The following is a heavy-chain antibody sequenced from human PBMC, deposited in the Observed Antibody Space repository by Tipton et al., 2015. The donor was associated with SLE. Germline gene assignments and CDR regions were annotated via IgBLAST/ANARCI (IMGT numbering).Heavy chain of an antibody. J-gene: IGHJ4*02. D-gene: IGHD6-13*01. V-gene: IGHV4-34*01. CDR2: INHSGST. CDR3: AREGIAAAGL. CDR1: GGSFSGYY. Sequence: TLSLTCTVSGGSFSGYYWSWIRQPPGKGLEWIGEINHSGSTNYNPSLKSRVTISVDTSKNQFSLKLSSVTAADTAVYYCAREGIAAAGLWGQGTLVTVSS.